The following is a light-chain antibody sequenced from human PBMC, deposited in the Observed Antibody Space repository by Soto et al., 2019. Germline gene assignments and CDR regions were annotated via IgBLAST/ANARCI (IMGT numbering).Light chain of an antibody. V-gene: IGKV3-11*01. CDR3: QQRSKWPPIT. CDR2: DAS. CDR1: QSVSSY. Sequence: EIVLTQSPVTLSLSPGDRATLSCRASQSVSSYLAWYQQKPGQAPRLLIYDASNSATGIPARFSGRGSGTDFTLTIDNLEPEDFAIYYCQQRSKWPPITFGQGTRLEIK. J-gene: IGKJ5*01.